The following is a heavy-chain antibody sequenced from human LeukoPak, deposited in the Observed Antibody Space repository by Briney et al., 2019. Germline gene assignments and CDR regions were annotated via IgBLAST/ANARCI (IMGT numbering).Heavy chain of an antibody. Sequence: GESPKISCKGSGYSFTSYWIGWVRQMPGKGLEWMGIIYPGDSDTRYSPSFQGQVTISADKSISTAYLQWSSLKASDTAMYYCARRRFGELLSNPFDYWGQGTLVTVSS. CDR3: ARRRFGELLSNPFDY. J-gene: IGHJ4*02. CDR1: GYSFTSYW. CDR2: IYPGDSDT. D-gene: IGHD3-10*01. V-gene: IGHV5-51*01.